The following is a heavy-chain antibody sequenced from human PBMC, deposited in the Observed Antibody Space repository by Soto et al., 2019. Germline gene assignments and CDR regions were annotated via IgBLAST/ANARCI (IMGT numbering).Heavy chain of an antibody. CDR2: ISYDGSNK. J-gene: IGHJ6*02. Sequence: QVQLVESGGGVVQPGRSLRLSCAASGFTFSSYGMHWVHQAPGKGLEWVAVISYDGSNKYYVDSVKGRFTISRDNSKNTLYLQMNRLRAEDTAVYYCAKGEYFYGSGSPYYGMDVWGQGTTVTVSS. CDR3: AKGEYFYGSGSPYYGMDV. D-gene: IGHD3-10*01. CDR1: GFTFSSYG. V-gene: IGHV3-30*18.